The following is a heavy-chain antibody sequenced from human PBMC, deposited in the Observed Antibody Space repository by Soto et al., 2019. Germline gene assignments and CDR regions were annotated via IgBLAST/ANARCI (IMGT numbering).Heavy chain of an antibody. V-gene: IGHV1-69*13. CDR2: FSPMFGAE. J-gene: IGHJ4*02. D-gene: IGHD4-17*01. CDR1: EETFSSYS. CDR3: SKWVTKGSSRPFEL. Sequence: QVQLVQSGAEVKKPGSSVKVSCKPSEETFSSYSFSWVRLVPGQGFEWMGRFSPMFGAENYAQNLPDRVTIVADPVTNTVYLELGDLRSDDTEISFGSKWVTKGSSRPFELWGQGTLVTVSS.